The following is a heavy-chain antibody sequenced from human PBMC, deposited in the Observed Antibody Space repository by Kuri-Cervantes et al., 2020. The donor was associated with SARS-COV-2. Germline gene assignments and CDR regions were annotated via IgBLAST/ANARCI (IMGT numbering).Heavy chain of an antibody. CDR2: IYSGGST. D-gene: IGHD4-23*01. Sequence: GGYLRLSCAASGFTVSSNYMSWVRQAPGKGLEWVSVIYSGGSTYYADSVKGRFTISRDNSKNTLYLQMNSLRAEDTAVYYCARGGNPAWNMDVWGKGTTVTVSS. J-gene: IGHJ6*03. CDR1: GFTVSSNY. CDR3: ARGGNPAWNMDV. V-gene: IGHV3-53*01.